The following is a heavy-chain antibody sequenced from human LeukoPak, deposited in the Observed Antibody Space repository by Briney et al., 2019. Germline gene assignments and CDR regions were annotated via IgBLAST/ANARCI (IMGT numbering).Heavy chain of an antibody. CDR1: GGSISSSNW. D-gene: IGHD2-15*01. J-gene: IGHJ4*02. Sequence: SGTLSLTCAVSGGSISSSNWWSWVCQPPGKGLEWIGEIYHSGSTNYNPSLKSRVTISVDKSKNQFSLKLSSVTAADTAVYYCARDPGYCSGGSCPSFLDWGQGTLVTASS. CDR2: IYHSGST. V-gene: IGHV4-4*02. CDR3: ARDPGYCSGGSCPSFLD.